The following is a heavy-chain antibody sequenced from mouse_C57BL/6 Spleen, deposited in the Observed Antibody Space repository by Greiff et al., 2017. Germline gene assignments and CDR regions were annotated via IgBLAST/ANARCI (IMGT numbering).Heavy chain of an antibody. D-gene: IGHD4-1*01. J-gene: IGHJ2*01. CDR1: GYTFTSYW. CDR3: ARQTGTWYYFDY. CDR2: IHPNSGST. Sequence: QVQLQQPGAELVKPGASVKLSCKASGYTFTSYWMHWVKQRPGQGLEWIGMIHPNSGSTNYNEKFNSKATLTVDKSSSTAYMQLSSLTSEDSAVYYCARQTGTWYYFDYWGQGTTLTVSS. V-gene: IGHV1-64*01.